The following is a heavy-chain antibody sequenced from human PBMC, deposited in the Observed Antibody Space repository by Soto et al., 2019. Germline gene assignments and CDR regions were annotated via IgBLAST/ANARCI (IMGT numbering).Heavy chain of an antibody. CDR3: ARDRRRGYSYGYYYYGMDV. CDR2: INPSGGST. CDR1: GYTFTSYY. D-gene: IGHD5-18*01. J-gene: IGHJ6*02. V-gene: IGHV1-46*01. Sequence: ASVKVSCKASGYTFTSYYMHWVRQAPGQGLEWMGIINPSGGSTSYAQKFQGRVTMTRDTSTSTVYMELSSLRSEDTAVYYCARDRRRGYSYGYYYYGMDVWGQGTTVTVS.